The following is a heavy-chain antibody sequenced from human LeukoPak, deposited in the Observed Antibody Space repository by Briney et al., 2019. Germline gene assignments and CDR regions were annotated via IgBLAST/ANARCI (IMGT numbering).Heavy chain of an antibody. Sequence: SETLSLTCTVSGYSINSGYYWGWIRQPPGKGLEWIGTIYHSGSTYYNPSLKSRATISVDTSKNQFSLKLSSVTAADTAVYYCARMKYSFGVIDYRGQGTLVTVSS. CDR3: ARMKYSFGVIDY. CDR2: IYHSGST. V-gene: IGHV4-38-2*02. D-gene: IGHD5-18*01. J-gene: IGHJ4*02. CDR1: GYSINSGYY.